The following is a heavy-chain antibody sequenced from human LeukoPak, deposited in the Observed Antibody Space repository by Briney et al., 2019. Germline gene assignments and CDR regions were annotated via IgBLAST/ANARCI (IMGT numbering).Heavy chain of an antibody. J-gene: IGHJ4*02. CDR2: IKQDGSEK. CDR3: ARDTYCGGDCYSGPLFDY. Sequence: GGSLRLSCAASGFTFSTYWMTWVRQAPGKGLEWVANIKQDGSEKYYVDSVKGRFTISRDNAKNSLYLQMNSLRAEDTAVYYCARDTYCGGDCYSGPLFDYWGQGTLVTVSS. D-gene: IGHD2-21*02. V-gene: IGHV3-7*01. CDR1: GFTFSTYW.